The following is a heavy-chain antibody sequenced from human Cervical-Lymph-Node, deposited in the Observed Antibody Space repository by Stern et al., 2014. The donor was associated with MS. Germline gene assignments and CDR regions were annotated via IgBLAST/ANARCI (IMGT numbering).Heavy chain of an antibody. D-gene: IGHD3-22*01. CDR3: ARDTEIYYDSSGYFHYFDY. J-gene: IGHJ4*02. CDR2: IYYSGRT. V-gene: IGHV4-31*03. Sequence: QVQLQESGPGLVKPSQTLSLTCTVSGGSFRSGGSYWSWIRQHPGKGLEWIGNIYYSGRTNYNPSLKSRLTISVDMSMNQFSLKLTSVTAADTAVYYCARDTEIYYDSSGYFHYFDYWGQGTLVTVSS. CDR1: GGSFRSGGSY.